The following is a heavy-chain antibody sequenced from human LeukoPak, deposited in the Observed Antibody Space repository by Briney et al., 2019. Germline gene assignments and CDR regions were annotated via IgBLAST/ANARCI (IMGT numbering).Heavy chain of an antibody. Sequence: PGGSLRLSCAASGFTFDDYAMHWVRQAPGKGLEWVSSIDFTSRYIYNADSVKGRFTTSRDNAKNSLDLQMNSLKVEDTAVYYCATPAAGPGAEYSLYWGQGTLVIVSS. V-gene: IGHV3-21*01. CDR3: ATPAAGPGAEYSLY. CDR1: GFTFDDYA. D-gene: IGHD6-13*01. J-gene: IGHJ1*01. CDR2: IDFTSRYI.